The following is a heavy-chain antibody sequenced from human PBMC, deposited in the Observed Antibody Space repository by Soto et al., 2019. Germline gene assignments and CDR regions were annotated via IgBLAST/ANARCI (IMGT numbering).Heavy chain of an antibody. J-gene: IGHJ4*02. CDR3: ARGPYNWNYVDY. D-gene: IGHD1-20*01. Sequence: PGGSLRLSCAASGFTFSSYSMNWVRQAPGKGLEWVSSISSSSSYIYYADSVKGRFTISRDNAKNSLYLQMNSLRAEDTAVYYCARGPYNWNYVDYWGQGTLVTVSS. V-gene: IGHV3-21*01. CDR1: GFTFSSYS. CDR2: ISSSSSYI.